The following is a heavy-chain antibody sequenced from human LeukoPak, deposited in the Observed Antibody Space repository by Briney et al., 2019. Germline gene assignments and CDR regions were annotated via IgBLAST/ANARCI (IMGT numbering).Heavy chain of an antibody. Sequence: PSGTLSLTCAVSGGSISSSNWWSWVRQPPGKGLEWIGEIYHSGSTNYNPSLKSRVTISVDKSKNQFSLKLSSVTAADTAVYYCARVPYYDFWSGYFPTYYFDYWGQGTLVTVSS. V-gene: IGHV4-4*02. CDR1: GGSISSSNW. J-gene: IGHJ4*02. CDR3: ARVPYYDFWSGYFPTYYFDY. CDR2: IYHSGST. D-gene: IGHD3-3*01.